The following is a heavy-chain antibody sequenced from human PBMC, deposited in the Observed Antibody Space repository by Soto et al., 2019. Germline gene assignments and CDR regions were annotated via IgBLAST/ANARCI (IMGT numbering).Heavy chain of an antibody. J-gene: IGHJ3*02. D-gene: IGHD6-6*01. CDR3: ARELAARLIVGAFDI. V-gene: IGHV3-33*01. CDR2: IWYDGSNK. CDR1: GFTFSSYG. Sequence: PGGSLRLSCAASGFTFSSYGMHWVRQAPGKGLEWVAVIWYDGSNKYYADSVKGRFTISRDNSKNTLYLQMNSLRAEDTAVYYCARELAARLIVGAFDIWGQGTMVTVSS.